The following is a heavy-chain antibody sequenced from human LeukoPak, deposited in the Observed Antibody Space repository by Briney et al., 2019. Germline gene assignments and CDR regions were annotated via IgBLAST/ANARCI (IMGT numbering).Heavy chain of an antibody. CDR3: ATEGQYYYGSGSYYSDY. CDR1: GFTFSSYG. Sequence: PGGSLRLSCAASGFTFSSYGMHWVRQAPGKGLEWVAVISYDGSNKYYADSVKGRFTISRDNSKNTLYLQMNSLRAEDTAVYYCATEGQYYYGSGSYYSDYWGQGTLVTVSS. CDR2: ISYDGSNK. D-gene: IGHD3-10*01. J-gene: IGHJ4*02. V-gene: IGHV3-30*03.